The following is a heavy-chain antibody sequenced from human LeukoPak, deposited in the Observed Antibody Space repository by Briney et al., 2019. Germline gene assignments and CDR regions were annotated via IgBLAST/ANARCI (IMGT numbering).Heavy chain of an antibody. CDR2: IIPIFGIA. V-gene: IGHV1-69*04. CDR3: AIIDYYDSSGYPNEGGY. D-gene: IGHD3-22*01. CDR1: GGTFSSYA. Sequence: SVKVSCKASGGTFSSYAISWVRQASGQGLEWMGRIIPIFGIANYAQKFQGRVTITADKSASTAYMELSSLRSEDTAVYYCAIIDYYDSSGYPNEGGYWGQGTLVTVSS. J-gene: IGHJ4*02.